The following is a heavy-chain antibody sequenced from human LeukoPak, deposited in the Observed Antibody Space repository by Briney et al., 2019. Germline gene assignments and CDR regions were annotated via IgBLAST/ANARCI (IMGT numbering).Heavy chain of an antibody. Sequence: GGSLRLSCAASGFTFKSYALSWVRQPPGKGLEWVSGISGGRGSTYYADSVKGRFTISRDNSKNTLYLEMNSLRAEDTALYYCARSSGSGTWVPFDYWGQGTLVTVSS. CDR2: ISGGRGST. CDR3: ARSSGSGTWVPFDY. CDR1: GFTFKSYA. D-gene: IGHD3-10*01. V-gene: IGHV3-23*01. J-gene: IGHJ4*02.